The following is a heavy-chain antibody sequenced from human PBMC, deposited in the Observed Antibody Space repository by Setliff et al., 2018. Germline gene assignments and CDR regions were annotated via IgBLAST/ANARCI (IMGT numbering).Heavy chain of an antibody. J-gene: IGHJ3*02. CDR2: IWYDGTNE. Sequence: QAGGFLRLSCAASGFTLRNYGMHWVRQAPGKGLEWVALIWYDGTNEKYVDSVKGRFTISRDNSKNTLYLQTNSLSAEDTAVYYCAKDSSGRDAFDIWGQGTMVTVSS. CDR1: GFTLRNYG. D-gene: IGHD3-10*01. CDR3: AKDSSGRDAFDI. V-gene: IGHV3-33*06.